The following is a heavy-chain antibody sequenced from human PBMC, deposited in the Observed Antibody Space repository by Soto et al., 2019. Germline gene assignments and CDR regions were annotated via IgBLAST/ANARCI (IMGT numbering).Heavy chain of an antibody. Sequence: QVQLVQSGAEVKKPGSSVKVSCKASGGTFSSDASSWVRQSPGQGLEWMGGIIPIFGTANYAQKFQGRVTITADKSTSTAYMELSSLRSEDTAVYYCALGWGKWLRPDFDYWGQGTLVTVSS. D-gene: IGHD5-12*01. CDR3: ALGWGKWLRPDFDY. CDR2: IIPIFGTA. J-gene: IGHJ4*02. CDR1: GGTFSSDA. V-gene: IGHV1-69*06.